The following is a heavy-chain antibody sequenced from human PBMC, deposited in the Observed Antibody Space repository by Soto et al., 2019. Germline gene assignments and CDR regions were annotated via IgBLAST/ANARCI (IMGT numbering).Heavy chain of an antibody. CDR2: SYYTGIT. CDR3: AGAPNWAYLAF. CDR1: SVSISTYY. D-gene: IGHD7-27*01. Sequence: QGQLQESGPGLVKPSETLSLTCTVSSVSISTYYWSWIRQPPGKGLEWIGYSYYTGITNYKPSLKTRVAISMETSQNHFSLTLSSVTAAYPAVYSWAGAPNWAYLAFWGLGTLVTVAS. J-gene: IGHJ4*02. V-gene: IGHV4-59*01.